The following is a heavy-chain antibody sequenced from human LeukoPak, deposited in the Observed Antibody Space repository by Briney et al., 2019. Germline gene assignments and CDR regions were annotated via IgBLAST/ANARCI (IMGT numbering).Heavy chain of an antibody. V-gene: IGHV1-18*01. J-gene: IGHJ3*02. Sequence: ASLRVSSTPSVYTSTSYGISWVRPAPGQGLEWVGWISAYNGNTTYPQKLQGRFTITTETSTSTASMELRSLRSDDPAVYYFARIMSTVPYDAFDIWGQGTMVTVSS. D-gene: IGHD3-16*01. CDR2: ISAYNGNT. CDR1: VYTSTSYG. CDR3: ARIMSTVPYDAFDI.